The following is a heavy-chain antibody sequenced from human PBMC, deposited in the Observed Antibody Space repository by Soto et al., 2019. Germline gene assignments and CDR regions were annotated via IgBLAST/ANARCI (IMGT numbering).Heavy chain of an antibody. J-gene: IGHJ4*02. CDR2: IYYSGST. CDR3: ARGPRYCSSNSCFPLDY. CDR1: GGSISSYY. V-gene: IGHV4-59*01. Sequence: SETLSLTCTVSGGSISSYYWSWIRQPPGKGLEWIGYIYYSGSTNYNPSLKSRVTISVDTSKNQFSLKLSSVTAADTAVYYCARGPRYCSSNSCFPLDYWGQGTLVTVSS. D-gene: IGHD2-2*01.